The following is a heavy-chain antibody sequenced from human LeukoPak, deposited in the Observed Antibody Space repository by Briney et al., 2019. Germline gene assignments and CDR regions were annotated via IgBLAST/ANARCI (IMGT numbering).Heavy chain of an antibody. J-gene: IGHJ5*02. CDR3: ARDGQLSGCQNWFDP. D-gene: IGHD3-22*01. V-gene: IGHV4-34*09. CDR2: INHSGST. CDR1: GGSFSGYY. Sequence: KASETLSLTCAVYGGSFSGYYWSWIRQPPGKGLEWIGEINHSGSTYYNPSLKSRVTISVDTSKNQFSLKLSSVTAADTAVYYCARDGQLSGCQNWFDPWGQGTLVTVSS.